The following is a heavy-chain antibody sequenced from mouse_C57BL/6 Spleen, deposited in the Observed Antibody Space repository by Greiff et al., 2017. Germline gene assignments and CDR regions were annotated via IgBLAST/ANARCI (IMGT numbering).Heavy chain of an antibody. CDR2: IYPGSGST. CDR1: GYTFTSYW. CDR3: ARIRRDYAMDY. Sequence: QVQLQQPGAELVKPGASVKMSCKASGYTFTSYWITWVKQRPGQGLEWIGDIYPGSGSTNYNEKFKSKATLTVDTSSRTAYMKLSSLTSEDSAVYACARIRRDYAMDYWGQVTSVTVST. V-gene: IGHV1-55*01. J-gene: IGHJ4*01.